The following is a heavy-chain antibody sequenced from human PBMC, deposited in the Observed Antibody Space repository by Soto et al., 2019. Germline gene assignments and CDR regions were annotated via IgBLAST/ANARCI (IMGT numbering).Heavy chain of an antibody. D-gene: IGHD1-26*01. J-gene: IGHJ4*02. CDR3: AADRDSGSYLDY. V-gene: IGHV1-58*01. CDR2: IVVGSGNT. CDR1: GFTFTSFA. Sequence: GASVKVSCKASGFTFTSFAVEWVRQARGQRPEWKGWIVVGSGNTNYAQKFQERVTITRDMPTSTAYMELSSLRSEDTAVYYCAADRDSGSYLDYWGQRALVTVSS.